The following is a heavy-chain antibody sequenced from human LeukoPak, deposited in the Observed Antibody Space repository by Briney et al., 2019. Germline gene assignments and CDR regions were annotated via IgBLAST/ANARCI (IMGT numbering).Heavy chain of an antibody. D-gene: IGHD3-10*01. Sequence: SQTLSLTCAISGDSVSSNSAGWNWLRQSPSRGLEWLGRTYYRSKRYNDDAVSVKCRITINPDTAKNQLSQHLKSVTPEDTALFYYARGGMVRGTINYIIDFDIWGQGIMVTVSS. CDR3: ARGGMVRGTINYIIDFDI. J-gene: IGHJ3*02. V-gene: IGHV6-1*01. CDR2: TYYRSKRYN. CDR1: GDSVSSNSAG.